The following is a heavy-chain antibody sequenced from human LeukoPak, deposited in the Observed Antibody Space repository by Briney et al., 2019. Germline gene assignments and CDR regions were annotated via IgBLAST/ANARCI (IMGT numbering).Heavy chain of an antibody. CDR3: ARENDQGFDY. V-gene: IGHV3-21*01. CDR1: GFTFSSYW. CDR2: FGTRSTSI. J-gene: IGHJ4*02. D-gene: IGHD3-16*01. Sequence: GGSLRLSCAASGFTFSSYWMHWVRQAPGKGLEWVSSFGTRSTSIYYARSVTGRFIISRDNAKNSLYLQTNSLRAEDTAVYYCARENDQGFDYWGQGTLVTVSS.